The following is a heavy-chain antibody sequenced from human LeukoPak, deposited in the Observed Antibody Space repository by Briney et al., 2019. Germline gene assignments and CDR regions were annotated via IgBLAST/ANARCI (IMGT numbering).Heavy chain of an antibody. D-gene: IGHD6-13*01. CDR1: GFTFSSYA. CDR3: AKTTRSSTAGTLFDY. Sequence: GGSLRPSCAASGFTFSSYAMSWVRQAPGKGLEWVSAISGSGGSTYYADSVKGRFTISRDNSKNTLYLQMNSLRAEDTAVYYCAKTTRSSTAGTLFDYWGQGTLVTVSS. J-gene: IGHJ4*02. V-gene: IGHV3-23*01. CDR2: ISGSGGST.